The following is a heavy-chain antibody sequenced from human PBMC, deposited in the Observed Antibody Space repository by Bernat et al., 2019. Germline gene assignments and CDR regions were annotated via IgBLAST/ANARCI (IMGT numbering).Heavy chain of an antibody. V-gene: IGHV1-8*01. CDR1: GYTFTSYD. J-gene: IGHJ2*01. Sequence: QVQLVQSGAEVKKPGASVKVSCKASGYTFTSYDINWVRQATGQGLEWMGWMNPNSGNTGYAQKFQGRVTMTRNTSISTAYMELSSLRAEDTAVYYCARDPYYGDFASGVIKDLWGRGTLVTVSS. CDR3: ARDPYYGDFASGVIKDL. CDR2: MNPNSGNT. D-gene: IGHD4-17*01.